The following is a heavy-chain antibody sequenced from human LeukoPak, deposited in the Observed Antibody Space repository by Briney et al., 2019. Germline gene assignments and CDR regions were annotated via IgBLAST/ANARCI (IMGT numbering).Heavy chain of an antibody. CDR3: ARDGEIVVVPAAMPVYYYYGMDV. Sequence: GTSVKVSCKASGFTFTSSAVQWVRQARGQRLEWIGWIVVGSGNTNYAQKFQERVTITRDMSTSTAYMELSSLRSEDTAVYYCARDGEIVVVPAAMPVYYYYGMDVWGQGTTVTVSS. D-gene: IGHD2-2*01. J-gene: IGHJ6*02. V-gene: IGHV1-58*01. CDR1: GFTFTSSA. CDR2: IVVGSGNT.